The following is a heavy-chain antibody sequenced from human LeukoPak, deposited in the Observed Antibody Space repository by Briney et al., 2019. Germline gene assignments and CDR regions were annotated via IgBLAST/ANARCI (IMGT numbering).Heavy chain of an antibody. CDR1: GGSISSNSYY. CDR2: IYYSGNT. Sequence: SETLSLTCTVSGGSISSNSYYWGWIRQPPGKGLEWIGSIYYSGNTYYNPSLKSRGTISVDTSKNQFSLKLSSVTAADTAVYYCASGSYWRLDYWGQGTLVTVSS. D-gene: IGHD1-26*01. J-gene: IGHJ4*02. CDR3: ASGSYWRLDY. V-gene: IGHV4-39*01.